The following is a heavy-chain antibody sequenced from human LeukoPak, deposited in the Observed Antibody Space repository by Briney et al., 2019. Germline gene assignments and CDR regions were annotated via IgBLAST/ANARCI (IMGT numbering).Heavy chain of an antibody. CDR2: ISSDSSHI. Sequence: PGGSLRLSCAASGLTFSSYRFDWVRQAPGKGLEWVSTISSDSSHIYYADSVKGRFTLSRDNAKNSLYLQMNSLRAEDTAVYYCARTYFEPLPGYLYFDYWGQGTLVPVSS. CDR3: ARTYFEPLPGYLYFDY. D-gene: IGHD3-9*01. J-gene: IGHJ4*02. CDR1: GLTFSSYR. V-gene: IGHV3-21*01.